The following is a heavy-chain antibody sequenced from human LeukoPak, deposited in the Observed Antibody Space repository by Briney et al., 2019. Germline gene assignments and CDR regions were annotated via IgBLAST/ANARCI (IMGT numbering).Heavy chain of an antibody. Sequence: RESGPALVKPTETLTLTCSFSGFSLTSGEVCVSWIRQTPGKALEWLARIDGDGDRSYSPSLKPRLTISKDTSKNQVVLTMTNMDSVDTGTYYCARSPSLLKLEDWFDPWGQGTLVIVSS. CDR1: GFSLTSGEVC. V-gene: IGHV2-70*11. J-gene: IGHJ5*02. D-gene: IGHD2/OR15-2a*01. CDR2: IDGDGDR. CDR3: ARSPSLLKLEDWFDP.